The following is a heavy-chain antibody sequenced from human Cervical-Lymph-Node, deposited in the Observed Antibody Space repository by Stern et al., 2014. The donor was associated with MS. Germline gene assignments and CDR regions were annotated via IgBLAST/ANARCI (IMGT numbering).Heavy chain of an antibody. Sequence: QVQLQQWGAGLLKPSETLSLTCAVYGGSFSGYYWSWIRQPPGKGLEWIGEINPSGSTNYNPSLKSRVTISVDTSKNQFSLKLSSVTAADTAVYYCARAGSSSSGWFDPWGQGTLVTVSS. CDR2: INPSGST. D-gene: IGHD6-6*01. V-gene: IGHV4-34*01. CDR1: GGSFSGYY. CDR3: ARAGSSSSGWFDP. J-gene: IGHJ5*02.